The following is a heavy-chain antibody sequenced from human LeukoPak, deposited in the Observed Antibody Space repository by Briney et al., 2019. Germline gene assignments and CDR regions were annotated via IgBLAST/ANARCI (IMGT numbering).Heavy chain of an antibody. CDR1: GFTFGDHV. Sequence: GGSLRLSCTASGFTFGDHVMSWVRQAPGKGLEWVSSISSTSSYIYYADSVKGRFTISRDNAKNSMYLQMNSLRAEDTAVYYCARASIAVAAGLQYWGQGTLVTVSS. J-gene: IGHJ4*02. D-gene: IGHD6-19*01. V-gene: IGHV3-21*01. CDR2: ISSTSSYI. CDR3: ARASIAVAAGLQY.